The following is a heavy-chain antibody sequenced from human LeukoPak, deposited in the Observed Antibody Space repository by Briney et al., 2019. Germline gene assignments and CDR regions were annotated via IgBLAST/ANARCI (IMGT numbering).Heavy chain of an antibody. CDR3: ARYVGFVTRVPAAAADAFDI. V-gene: IGHV1-18*01. CDR2: ISAYNGNT. CDR1: GYTFTSYG. D-gene: IGHD2-2*01. J-gene: IGHJ3*02. Sequence: ASVKVSCKASGYTFTSYGISWVRQAPGQGLEWMGWISAYNGNTNYAQKLQGRVTMTTDTSTSTAYMELRSLRSDDTAVYYCARYVGFVTRVPAAAADAFDIWGQGTMVTVSS.